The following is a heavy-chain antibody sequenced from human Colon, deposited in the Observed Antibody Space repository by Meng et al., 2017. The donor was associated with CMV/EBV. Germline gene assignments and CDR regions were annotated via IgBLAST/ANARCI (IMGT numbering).Heavy chain of an antibody. CDR2: ISSSSSYR. D-gene: IGHD4-23*01. CDR3: ASVTTPYGGNPPLLPV. Sequence: GGSLRLSCAASGFTFSSYSMNWVRQAPGKGLEWVSSISSSSSYRYYADSVKGRLTISKDNAKNSLYLQMNSLRAEDTAVDYCASVTTPYGGNPPLLPVWGQGTLVTVSS. J-gene: IGHJ4*02. V-gene: IGHV3-21*01. CDR1: GFTFSSYS.